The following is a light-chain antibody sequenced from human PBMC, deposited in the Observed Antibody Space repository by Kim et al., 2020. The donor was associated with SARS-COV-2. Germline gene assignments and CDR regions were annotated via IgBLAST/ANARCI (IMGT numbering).Light chain of an antibody. CDR1: KLGDKY. V-gene: IGLV3-1*01. J-gene: IGLJ2*01. Sequence: SVAPGQTAIITCSGDKLGDKYAFWYQQKPGQSPVLVIYQDNKRPSGIPERFSGSNSANTATLTISGTQAMDEADYYCQAWDRSTAVFGGGTKLTVL. CDR2: QDN. CDR3: QAWDRSTAV.